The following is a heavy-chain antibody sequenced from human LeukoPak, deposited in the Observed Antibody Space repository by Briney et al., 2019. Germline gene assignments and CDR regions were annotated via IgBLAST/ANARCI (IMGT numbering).Heavy chain of an antibody. CDR3: ARLPYYYDSSGRTVDY. V-gene: IGHV1-2*06. J-gene: IGHJ4*02. D-gene: IGHD3-22*01. Sequence: GASVKVSCKASGYTFTGYYMHWVRQAPGQGLEWMGRINPNSGGTNYAQKFQGRVTMTRDTSISTAYMELSRLRSDDTAAYYCARLPYYYDSSGRTVDYWGQGTLVTVSS. CDR2: INPNSGGT. CDR1: GYTFTGYY.